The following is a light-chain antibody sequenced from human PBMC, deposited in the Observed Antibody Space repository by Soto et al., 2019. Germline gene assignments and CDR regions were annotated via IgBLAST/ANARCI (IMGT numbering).Light chain of an antibody. CDR3: QQYNNWPKT. Sequence: EIVMTQSPATLSLSPGERATLSCRASQSVSSNLAWYQQKPGQAPRLLIYGASTRATGIPARFSGSGSGTEFTLTISSLQSEDFAVYYCQQYNNWPKTFGQGTTVDIK. CDR1: QSVSSN. CDR2: GAS. V-gene: IGKV3-15*01. J-gene: IGKJ1*01.